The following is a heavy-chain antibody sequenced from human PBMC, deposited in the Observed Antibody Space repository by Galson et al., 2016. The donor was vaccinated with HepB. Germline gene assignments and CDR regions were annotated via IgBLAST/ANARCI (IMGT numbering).Heavy chain of an antibody. CDR3: ARDSNAFPRKSHDY. CDR2: VSSDGGNE. CDR1: GFTFSDYA. J-gene: IGHJ4*02. V-gene: IGHV3-30-3*01. Sequence: SLRLSCAASGFTFSDYAMHWVRQAPGKGLKWVAGVSSDGGNEYYADSVKGRFTISRDNSKNTLYLQMNSLRFNDTALYYCARDSNAFPRKSHDYGGLGILVTVAS. D-gene: IGHD3-3*02.